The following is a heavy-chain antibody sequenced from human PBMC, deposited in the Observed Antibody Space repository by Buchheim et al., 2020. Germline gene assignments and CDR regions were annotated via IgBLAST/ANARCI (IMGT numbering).Heavy chain of an antibody. Sequence: QVQLVESGGGVVQPGRSLRLSCAASGFTFSSYGMHWVRQAPGKGLEWVAVIWYDGSNKYYEDSVKGRFTISRDNSKNTLYLQMNSLRAEDTAVYYCARDSVNGDYVGWFDPWGQGTL. D-gene: IGHD4-17*01. CDR2: IWYDGSNK. CDR3: ARDSVNGDYVGWFDP. V-gene: IGHV3-33*01. CDR1: GFTFSSYG. J-gene: IGHJ5*02.